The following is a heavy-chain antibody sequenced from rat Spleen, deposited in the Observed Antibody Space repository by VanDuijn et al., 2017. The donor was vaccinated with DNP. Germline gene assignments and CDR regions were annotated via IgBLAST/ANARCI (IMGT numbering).Heavy chain of an antibody. CDR2: MWSNGDT. J-gene: IGHJ2*01. CDR1: GFSLAIYH. Sequence: VQLKESGPGLVQPSQTLSLTCTVSGFSLAIYHVHWVRQPPGNGLEWMGVMWSNGDTSYNSGLKSRLSISRDTYKSQVFLEMNSLQTEDTAIYFCTATGSGGFDYWGQGVMVTVSS. CDR3: TATGSGGFDY. D-gene: IGHD5-1*01. V-gene: IGHV2-32*01.